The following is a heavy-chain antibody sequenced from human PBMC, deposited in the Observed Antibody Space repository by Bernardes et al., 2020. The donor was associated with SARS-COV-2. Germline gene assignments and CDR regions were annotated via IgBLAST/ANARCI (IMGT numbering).Heavy chain of an antibody. CDR2: IYYSGST. CDR1: GGSISSSSYY. CDR3: ARHGCSSTSCYWRYWFDP. Sequence: SETLSLTCTVSGGSISSSSYYWGWIRQPPGKGLEWIGSIYYSGSTYYNPSLKSRVTISVDTSKNQFSLKLSSVTAADTAVYYCARHGCSSTSCYWRYWFDPWGQGTLVTVSS. V-gene: IGHV4-39*01. J-gene: IGHJ5*02. D-gene: IGHD2-2*01.